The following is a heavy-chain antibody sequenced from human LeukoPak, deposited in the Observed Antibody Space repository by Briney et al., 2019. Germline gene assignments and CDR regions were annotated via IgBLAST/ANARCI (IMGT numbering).Heavy chain of an antibody. CDR3: ARTDEYCTNGVCYGRYYFDY. D-gene: IGHD2-8*01. CDR1: GYTFTSYG. J-gene: IGHJ4*02. CDR2: ISAYNGNT. V-gene: IGHV1-18*01. Sequence: ASVKVSCKASGYTFTSYGISWVRQAPGQGLEWMGWISAYNGNTNYAQKLQGRVTMTTDTSTSTAYMELRSLRSDDTAVYYCARTDEYCTNGVCYGRYYFDYWGQGTLVTVSS.